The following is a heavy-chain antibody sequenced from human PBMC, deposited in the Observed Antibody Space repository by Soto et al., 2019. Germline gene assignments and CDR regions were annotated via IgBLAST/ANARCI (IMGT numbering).Heavy chain of an antibody. V-gene: IGHV4-39*01. D-gene: IGHD3-22*01. CDR2: VYYSGTT. J-gene: IGHJ4*02. CDR3: ASTMIVVVTHEY. CDR1: GGPISSSTYY. Sequence: QLQLQESGPGLVKPSETLSLTCTVSGGPISSSTYYWGWIRQPPGKGLEWIGSVYYSGTTYYNPSLKSRVTISVDTSKNQFSLKLSSVTAADTAVYYCASTMIVVVTHEYWGQGTLVTVSS.